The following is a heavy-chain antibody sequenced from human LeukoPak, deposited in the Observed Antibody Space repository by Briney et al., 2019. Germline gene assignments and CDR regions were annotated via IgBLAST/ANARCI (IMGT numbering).Heavy chain of an antibody. CDR2: ISDTDDRT. CDR3: GKGALSTAGTTPYVC. J-gene: IGHJ4*02. Sequence: GGSLRLSCAASGFTVSSYDMSWVRQAPGKGLEWVSAISDTDDRTYYADSVKGRFTISRDNSKNTLYLQMNSLRGEDAAVYYCGKGALSTAGTTPYVCWGQGTLVTVSS. CDR1: GFTVSSYD. V-gene: IGHV3-23*01. D-gene: IGHD1-1*01.